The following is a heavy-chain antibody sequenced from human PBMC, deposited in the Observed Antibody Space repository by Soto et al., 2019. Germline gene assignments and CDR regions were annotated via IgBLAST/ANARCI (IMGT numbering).Heavy chain of an antibody. Sequence: QVQLVQSGAEVKKPGASVKVSCKASGYTFTSYAMHWVRQAPGQRLEWMGWINAGNGNTKYSQKFQGRVTITRDTSASTAYLELSSLRSEDTAVYYCARDIMAAAPDYWGQGTLVTVSS. V-gene: IGHV1-3*01. CDR3: ARDIMAAAPDY. CDR1: GYTFTSYA. J-gene: IGHJ4*02. D-gene: IGHD6-13*01. CDR2: INAGNGNT.